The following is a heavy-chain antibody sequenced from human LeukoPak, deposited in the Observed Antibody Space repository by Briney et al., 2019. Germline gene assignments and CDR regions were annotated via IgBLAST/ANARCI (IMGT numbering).Heavy chain of an antibody. CDR2: IKSKADGGTI. D-gene: IGHD1-26*01. CDR1: GFTFTDAW. CDR3: TTEPVVGATGAIEDAFDI. J-gene: IGHJ3*02. V-gene: IGHV3-15*01. Sequence: NPGGSLRLSCAASGFTFTDAWMSWVRQAPGKGLEWVGRIKSKADGGTINYAAPVRGRFTISRHDSKNTLYLQMNSLTSEDTAVYYCTTEPVVGATGAIEDAFDIWGQETMVTVSS.